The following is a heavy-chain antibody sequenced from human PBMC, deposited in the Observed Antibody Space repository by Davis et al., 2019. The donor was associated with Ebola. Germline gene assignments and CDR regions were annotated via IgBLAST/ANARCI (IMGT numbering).Heavy chain of an antibody. CDR2: INPNSGGT. CDR3: AREGDYVWGSYPLNY. CDR1: GNTISTYT. J-gene: IGHJ4*02. Sequence: AASVKVSCKASGNTISTYTIDWVRQAPGQGLEWMGRINPNSGGTNYAQKFQGRVTMTRDTSISTAYMELSRLRSDDTAVYYCAREGDYVWGSYPLNYWGQGTLVTVSS. D-gene: IGHD3-16*01. V-gene: IGHV1-2*06.